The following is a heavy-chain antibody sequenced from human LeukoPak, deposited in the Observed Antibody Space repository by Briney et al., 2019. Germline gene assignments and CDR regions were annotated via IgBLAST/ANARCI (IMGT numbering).Heavy chain of an antibody. D-gene: IGHD3-3*01. Sequence: SETLSLTCTVSGGSISSSSYYWGWIRQPPGKGLEWIGSIYYSGSTYYNPSLKSRVTISVDTSKNQFSLKLSSVTAADTAVYYCGSGYYLGAVEDAFDIWGQGTMVTVSS. CDR1: GGSISSSSYY. J-gene: IGHJ3*02. V-gene: IGHV4-39*01. CDR2: IYYSGST. CDR3: GSGYYLGAVEDAFDI.